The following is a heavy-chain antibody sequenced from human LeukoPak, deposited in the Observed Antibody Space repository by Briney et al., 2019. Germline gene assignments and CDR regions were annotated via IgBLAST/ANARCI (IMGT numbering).Heavy chain of an antibody. CDR2: SGGDGRT. V-gene: IGHV3-23*01. Sequence: GGSLRLSCSASGFPFSIYGMSWVRQAPGKGLEWVSVSGGDGRTYYADSVRGRFTISRDDSKNTLYLQMNSLRAEDTAVYYCAKAQLGGYNYAPLDSWGQGTLVTVSS. CDR1: GFPFSIYG. J-gene: IGHJ4*02. CDR3: AKAQLGGYNYAPLDS. D-gene: IGHD5-18*01.